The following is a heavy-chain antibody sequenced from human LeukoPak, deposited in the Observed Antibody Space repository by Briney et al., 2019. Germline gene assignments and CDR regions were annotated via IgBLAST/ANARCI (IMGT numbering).Heavy chain of an antibody. Sequence: GGSLRLSCTASGFTFSSQELTWARQAPGKGLEWVSSISAGDTYINYADSVKGRFTISGDDSKNTLYLQMNSLRAEDTAVYYCAKHYVRGLAVANTDYWGQGTLVTVSS. CDR1: GFTFSSQE. V-gene: IGHV3-23*01. CDR2: ISAGDTYI. CDR3: AKHYVRGLAVANTDY. J-gene: IGHJ4*02. D-gene: IGHD6-19*01.